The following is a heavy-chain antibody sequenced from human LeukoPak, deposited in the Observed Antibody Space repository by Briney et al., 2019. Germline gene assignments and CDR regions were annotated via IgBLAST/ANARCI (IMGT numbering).Heavy chain of an antibody. CDR3: AKGASYYYDSSGYFDY. V-gene: IGHV3-23*01. CDR2: ISGSGGST. CDR1: GFTFSSYA. D-gene: IGHD3-22*01. Sequence: GGSLRLSCAASGFTFSSYAMSWVRQAPGKGLEWASAISGSGGSTYYADSVKGRFTISRDNSKNTLYLQMNSLRAEDTAVYYCAKGASYYYDSSGYFDYWGQGTLVTVSS. J-gene: IGHJ4*02.